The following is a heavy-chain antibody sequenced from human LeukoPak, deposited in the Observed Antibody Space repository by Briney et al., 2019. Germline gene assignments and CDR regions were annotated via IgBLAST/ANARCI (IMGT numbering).Heavy chain of an antibody. CDR1: GYTFTSYG. CDR3: VTTDAVRGVIISFDY. CDR2: ISAYNGNT. D-gene: IGHD3-10*01. Sequence: ASVKVSCKASGYTFTSYGISWVRQAPGQGLEWMGWISAYNGNTNYAQKLQGRVTMTTDTSTSTAYMELRSLRSDDTAVYYCVTTDAVRGVIISFDYWGQGTLVTVSS. J-gene: IGHJ4*02. V-gene: IGHV1-18*01.